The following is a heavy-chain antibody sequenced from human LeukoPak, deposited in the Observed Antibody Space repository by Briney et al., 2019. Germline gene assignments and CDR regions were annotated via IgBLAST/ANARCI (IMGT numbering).Heavy chain of an antibody. CDR3: AREYFPPGLLTIVFDN. CDR1: GFSLSSYY. Sequence: GGSLRLSCAASGFSLSSYYMSWVRQAPGKGLEWLANIGYDGSQKNYEDSLEGRFTISKDNAKNSSFLEINSLRAEDTAVYYCAREYFPPGLLTIVFDNWGQGTLVTVSS. CDR2: IGYDGSQK. D-gene: IGHD3-9*01. J-gene: IGHJ4*02. V-gene: IGHV3-7*01.